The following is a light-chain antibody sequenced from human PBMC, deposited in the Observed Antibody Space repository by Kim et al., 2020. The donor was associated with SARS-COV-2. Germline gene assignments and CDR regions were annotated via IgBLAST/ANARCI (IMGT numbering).Light chain of an antibody. J-gene: IGKJ1*01. CDR1: QSVSSN. Sequence: SPGERATLSCRASQSVSSNLAWYQQKPGQVPRLLIYGASTRATGIPARFSGSGSGTEFTLTISSLQSEDFAVYYCQQYNNWPLWTFGQGTKVDIK. V-gene: IGKV3-15*01. CDR2: GAS. CDR3: QQYNNWPLWT.